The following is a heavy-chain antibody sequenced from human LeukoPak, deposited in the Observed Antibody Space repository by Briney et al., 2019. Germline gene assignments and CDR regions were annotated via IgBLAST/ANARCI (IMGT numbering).Heavy chain of an antibody. D-gene: IGHD6-19*01. CDR3: ARRAGSSGWYYFDY. V-gene: IGHV3-23*01. Sequence: GGSLRLSCAASGFTFSSYAMSWVRQAPGKGLEWVSAISGSGTSTYYADSVKGRFTISRDNSKNTLYLQMNSLRAEDTAVYYCARRAGSSGWYYFDYWGQGTLVTVSS. J-gene: IGHJ4*02. CDR2: ISGSGTST. CDR1: GFTFSSYA.